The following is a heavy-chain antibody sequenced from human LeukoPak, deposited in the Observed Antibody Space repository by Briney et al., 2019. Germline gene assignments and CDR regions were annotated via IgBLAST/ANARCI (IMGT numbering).Heavy chain of an antibody. J-gene: IGHJ4*02. V-gene: IGHV4-39*01. CDR1: GGPIRSSYYY. CDR2: IYDSGST. CDR3: ARFPPGIAVADRY. D-gene: IGHD6-19*01. Sequence: KTSETLSLTCTVSGGPIRSSYYYWGWIRQPPGKGLEWIGSIYDSGSTYYNPSLKSRVTISVDTSKNQFSLKLNSVTAADTAVYYCARFPPGIAVADRYWGQGTLVTVSS.